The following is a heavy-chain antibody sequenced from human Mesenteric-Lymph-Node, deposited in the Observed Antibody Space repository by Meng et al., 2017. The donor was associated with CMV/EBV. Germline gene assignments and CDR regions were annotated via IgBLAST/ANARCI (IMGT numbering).Heavy chain of an antibody. V-gene: IGHV4-39*07. CDR2: INHSGNT. CDR3: ARGPHYDTWTEEYFYYLMDV. Sequence: SETLSLTCTVSGGSISSSSYYWGWIRQPPGAGLEWIGEINHSGNTNYEPSLKSRVTISVDTSKNQFSLRLSSVTAADTAVYYCARGPHYDTWTEEYFYYLMDVWGQGTTVTVSS. J-gene: IGHJ6*02. D-gene: IGHD3-9*01. CDR1: GGSISSSSYY.